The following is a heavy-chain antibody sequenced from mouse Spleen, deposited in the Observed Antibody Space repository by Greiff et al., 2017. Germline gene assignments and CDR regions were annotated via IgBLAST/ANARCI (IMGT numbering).Heavy chain of an antibody. V-gene: IGHV14-3*01. Sequence: VQLQQSVAELVRPGASVKLSCTASGFNIKNTYMHWVKQRPEQGLEWIGRIDPANGNTKYAPKFQGKATITADTSSNTAYLQLSSLTSEDTAIYYCASGTTVVATDYAMDYWGQGTSVTVSS. J-gene: IGHJ4*01. CDR2: IDPANGNT. CDR3: ASGTTVVATDYAMDY. CDR1: GFNIKNTY. D-gene: IGHD1-1*01.